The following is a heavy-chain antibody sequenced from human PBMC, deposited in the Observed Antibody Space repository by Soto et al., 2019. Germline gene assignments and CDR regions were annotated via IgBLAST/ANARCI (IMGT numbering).Heavy chain of an antibody. CDR3: TRISLVGATGGRYFDY. J-gene: IGHJ4*02. Sequence: VQLVESGGGLVKPGGSLRLSCAASGFIFSDHYMDWVRQAPGKGLEWVGRIKNKANSYTTEYAASVKGRFTISRDDSKNSLYLQMNSLKTEDTAVYYCTRISLVGATGGRYFDYWGQGPLLTVSS. D-gene: IGHD1-26*01. CDR1: GFIFSDHY. V-gene: IGHV3-72*01. CDR2: IKNKANSYTT.